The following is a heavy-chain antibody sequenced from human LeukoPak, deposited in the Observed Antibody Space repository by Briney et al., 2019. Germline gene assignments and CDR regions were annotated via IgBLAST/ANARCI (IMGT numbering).Heavy chain of an antibody. V-gene: IGHV3-30*18. Sequence: GGSLRLSCAASGFTFSSYGMHWVRQAPDKGLEWVAVISYDGSNKYYADSVKGRFTISRDNSKNTLYLQMNSLRAEDTAVYYCAKAGYSSGSDAFDIWGQGTMVTVSS. D-gene: IGHD6-19*01. CDR3: AKAGYSSGSDAFDI. J-gene: IGHJ3*02. CDR1: GFTFSSYG. CDR2: ISYDGSNK.